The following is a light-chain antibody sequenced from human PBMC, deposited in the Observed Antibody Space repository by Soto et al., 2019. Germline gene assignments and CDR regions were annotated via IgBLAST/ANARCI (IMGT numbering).Light chain of an antibody. J-gene: IGKJ1*01. CDR1: QSVSSGH. Sequence: MVFTEAPGTLSLSPGERASLSCRASQSVSSGHLAWYQQKPGQAPRLLIYGASSRATGIPDRFSGSGSGTDFTLTISRLEPEDYAVYYCQQYGHSLWTFGQVTKVDLK. CDR2: GAS. V-gene: IGKV3-20*01. CDR3: QQYGHSLWT.